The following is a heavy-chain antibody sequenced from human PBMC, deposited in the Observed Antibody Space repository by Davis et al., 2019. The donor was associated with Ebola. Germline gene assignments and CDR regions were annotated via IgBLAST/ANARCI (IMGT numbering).Heavy chain of an antibody. CDR3: ARDLWTEGTVYGMDV. V-gene: IGHV1-8*01. CDR1: GYSFISHD. J-gene: IGHJ6*02. Sequence: ASVKVSCKASGYSFISHDINWVRKASGQRHEWMGWMSPNTGNTGLEQKFQGRPTMTRDTSISTAYMELSSLRSEDTAVYYCARDLWTEGTVYGMDVWGQGTTVTVSS. CDR2: MSPNTGNT. D-gene: IGHD1-1*01.